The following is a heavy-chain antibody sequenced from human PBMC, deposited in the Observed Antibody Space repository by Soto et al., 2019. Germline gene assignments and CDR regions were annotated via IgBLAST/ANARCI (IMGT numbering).Heavy chain of an antibody. CDR1: GFTFSSYW. V-gene: IGHV3-74*01. D-gene: IGHD3-16*02. CDR2: LNSDGSAT. J-gene: IGHJ4*02. Sequence: EVQLVESGGVLVQPGESLRLSCAASGFTFSSYWMHWVRQAPGKGLVWVSRLNSDGSATTYADSVKGRFTISRDNVKNKLYLQMKSLRAVDTPAYLCARYTSLWCLASWGQGTLATVYS. CDR3: ARYTSLWCLAS.